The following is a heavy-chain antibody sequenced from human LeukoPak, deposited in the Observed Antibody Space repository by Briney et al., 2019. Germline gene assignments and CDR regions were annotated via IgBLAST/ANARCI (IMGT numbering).Heavy chain of an antibody. D-gene: IGHD3-22*01. V-gene: IGHV5-51*01. CDR3: ARGPKYYDSSGYYYPPHFDY. CDR1: GYSFTSYW. Sequence: GESLKISCKGSGYSFTSYWIGWVRQMPGKGLEWMRIIYPGDSDTRYSPSFQGQVTISADKSISTAYLQWSSLKASDTAMYYCARGPKYYDSSGYYYPPHFDYWGQGTLVTVSS. CDR2: IYPGDSDT. J-gene: IGHJ4*02.